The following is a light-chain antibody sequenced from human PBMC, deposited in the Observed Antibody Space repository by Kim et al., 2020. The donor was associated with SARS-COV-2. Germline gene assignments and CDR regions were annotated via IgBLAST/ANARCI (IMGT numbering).Light chain of an antibody. V-gene: IGKV1-5*03. CDR1: QSLSGW. CDR2: KTS. J-gene: IGKJ1*01. Sequence: DIQMTQSPSTLSASVGDRVVITCRASQSLSGWLAWYQQKPGKALKLVIYKTSRLEIGVPSRFSGSGSETEFTLTISSLQPDDFATYYCKQYNHYSTFGQGTKVDIK. CDR3: KQYNHYST.